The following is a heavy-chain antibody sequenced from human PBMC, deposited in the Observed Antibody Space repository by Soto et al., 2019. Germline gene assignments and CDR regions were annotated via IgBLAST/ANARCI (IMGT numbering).Heavy chain of an antibody. Sequence: QVQLVESGGGVVQPGRSLRLSCAASGFSFSSYGMQWVRQAPGKGLEWVAVISYDGSNKYYADYVKDRFTISRDNSKKTLYLQMNRLRADDTAVYYCVAGQYFFDYCGQGTLVTVSS. V-gene: IGHV3-30*03. J-gene: IGHJ4*02. CDR2: ISYDGSNK. D-gene: IGHD6-19*01. CDR3: VAGQYFFDY. CDR1: GFSFSSYG.